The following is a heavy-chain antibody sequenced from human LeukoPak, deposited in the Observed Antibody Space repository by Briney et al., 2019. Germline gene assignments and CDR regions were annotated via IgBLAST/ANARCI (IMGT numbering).Heavy chain of an antibody. V-gene: IGHV3-23*01. Sequence: PGGSLRLSCAASGFTFRSYAMSWVRQAPGKGLEWVSAISGSGGSTYYADSVKGWFTISRDNSKNTLYLQMNSLRAEDTAVYYCAKDPYAILTGYRYYFDYWGQGTLVTVSS. D-gene: IGHD3-9*01. J-gene: IGHJ4*02. CDR3: AKDPYAILTGYRYYFDY. CDR2: ISGSGGST. CDR1: GFTFRSYA.